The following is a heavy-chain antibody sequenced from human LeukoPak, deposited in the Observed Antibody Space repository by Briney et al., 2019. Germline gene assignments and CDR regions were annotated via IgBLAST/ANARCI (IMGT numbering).Heavy chain of an antibody. D-gene: IGHD3-10*01. CDR2: IYHSVST. V-gene: IGHV4-38-2*02. Sequence: SETLSLTCTVSGYSISSGYYWGWIRQPPGKGLEWIGSIYHSVSTYYNPSLKSRVTISVDTSKNQFSLKLSSVTAADTAVYYCAKDSGGELVWFAPWGQGTLVTVSS. CDR1: GYSISSGYY. CDR3: AKDSGGELVWFAP. J-gene: IGHJ5*02.